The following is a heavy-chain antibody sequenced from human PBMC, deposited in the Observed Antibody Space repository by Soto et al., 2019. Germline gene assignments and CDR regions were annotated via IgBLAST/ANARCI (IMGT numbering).Heavy chain of an antibody. CDR3: ASIQTYYYDSSAYS. J-gene: IGHJ4*02. CDR2: IYYSGTA. D-gene: IGHD3-22*01. V-gene: IGHV4-31*03. Sequence: QVQLHESGPGLVRPSQTLSLRCNGSNDSVGSGGFYWSWFRQSPGKGLEWIGHIYYSGTASYNPPLNSRVYIAVDTSKNLFSLEMTSLTAEDTAIYYCASIQTYYYDSSAYSWGQGTLVTVSA. CDR1: NDSVGSGGFY.